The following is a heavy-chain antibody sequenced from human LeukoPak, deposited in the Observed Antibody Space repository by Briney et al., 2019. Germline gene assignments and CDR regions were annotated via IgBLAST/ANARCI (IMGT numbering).Heavy chain of an antibody. CDR2: ISSSSSYI. V-gene: IGHV3-21*01. J-gene: IGHJ3*02. D-gene: IGHD2-15*01. CDR1: GFTFSSYS. CDR3: ARDLGYCSGGSCSTQAFDI. Sequence: GGSLRLSCAASGFTFSSYSMNWVRQAPGKGLEWVSSISSSSSYIYYADSVKGRFTISRDNAKNSLYLQMNSLRAEDTAVYYCARDLGYCSGGSCSTQAFDIWGQGTMVTVSS.